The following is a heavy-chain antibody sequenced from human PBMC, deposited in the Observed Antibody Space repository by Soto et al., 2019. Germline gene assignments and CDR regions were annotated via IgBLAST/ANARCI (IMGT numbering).Heavy chain of an antibody. CDR1: GVSITSYK. J-gene: IGHJ4*02. CDR2: MYSSGSS. Sequence: SETLSLTCTVSGVSITSYKWSWIRQSPGKGLEWIAYMYSSGSSSYNPSLKSRVTISVDTSRNQYSLQLNSATAADTAVYYCAREWSAFDYWGQGILVTVSS. D-gene: IGHD2-15*01. CDR3: AREWSAFDY. V-gene: IGHV4-59*01.